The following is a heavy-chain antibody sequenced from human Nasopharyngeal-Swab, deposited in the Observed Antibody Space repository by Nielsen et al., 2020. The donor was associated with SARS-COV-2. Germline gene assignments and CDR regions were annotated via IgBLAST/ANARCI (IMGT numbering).Heavy chain of an antibody. V-gene: IGHV1-18*01. Sequence: ASVQVSCKASGYTFTSYGISWVRQAPGQGLEWMGWISAYNGNTNYAQKLQGRVTMTTDTSTSTAYMELRSLRSDDTAVYYCASVSSPLSQDYWGQGTLVTVSS. J-gene: IGHJ4*02. D-gene: IGHD3-16*02. CDR1: GYTFTSYG. CDR2: ISAYNGNT. CDR3: ASVSSPLSQDY.